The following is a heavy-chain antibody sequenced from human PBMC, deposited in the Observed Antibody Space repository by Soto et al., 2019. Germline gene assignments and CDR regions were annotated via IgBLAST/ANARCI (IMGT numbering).Heavy chain of an antibody. CDR2: VSIGGST. J-gene: IGHJ4*02. D-gene: IGHD2-8*02. CDR3: AKRPGAGWDFDY. Sequence: GSLRLSCAASGFSFSSYAMGWVRQGPGKGLERVAVVSIGGSTHYADSVRGRFTISRDNSKNTLSLQMTSLTAVDTAVYFCAKRPGAGWDFDYWGQGALVTVSS. CDR1: GFSFSSYA. V-gene: IGHV3-23*01.